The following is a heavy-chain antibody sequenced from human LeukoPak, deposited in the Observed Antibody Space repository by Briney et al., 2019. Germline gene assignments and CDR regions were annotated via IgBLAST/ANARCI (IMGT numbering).Heavy chain of an antibody. CDR3: ARDGIESGNKWELRNRYFQH. V-gene: IGHV3-9*01. D-gene: IGHD1-26*01. CDR2: ISWNSGSL. CDR1: GFTFDDYA. Sequence: GGSLRLSCATSGFTFDDYAMHWVRQAPGKGLEWVSGISWNSGSLGYADSVKGRFTISRDNSKNTLYLQMNSLRAEDTAVYYCARDGIESGNKWELRNRYFQHWGQGTLVTVSS. J-gene: IGHJ1*01.